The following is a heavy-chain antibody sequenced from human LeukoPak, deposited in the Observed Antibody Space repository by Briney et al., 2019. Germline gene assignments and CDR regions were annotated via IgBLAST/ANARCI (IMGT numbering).Heavy chain of an antibody. V-gene: IGHV4-59*01. CDR2: IYYSANT. CDR3: ARDYVDSSGYYVVGDS. D-gene: IGHD3-22*01. J-gene: IGHJ4*02. CDR1: VGSIRGYY. Sequence: SGTLSLSCAVSVGSIRGYYWSSVRQPPGQGLGWIGYIYYSANTKYTPSLKSRVTISVDTSKNKFCLKLSSVTAADTAVYYCARDYVDSSGYYVVGDSWGQGTLVTVSS.